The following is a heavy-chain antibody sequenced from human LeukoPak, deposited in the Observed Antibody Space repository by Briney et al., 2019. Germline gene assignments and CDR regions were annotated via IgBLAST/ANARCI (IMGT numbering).Heavy chain of an antibody. V-gene: IGHV3-30-3*01. D-gene: IGHD5-18*01. CDR3: DPHDSASYF. Sequence: HPGGSLRLSCAASGFTFSSYAMHWVRQAPGKGLQWVAFISSDGSNKYYADSVKGRFTISRDNSKNTLSLQMNSLRDEDTAVYYCDPHDSASYFWGQGTLVTVSS. J-gene: IGHJ4*02. CDR2: ISSDGSNK. CDR1: GFTFSSYA.